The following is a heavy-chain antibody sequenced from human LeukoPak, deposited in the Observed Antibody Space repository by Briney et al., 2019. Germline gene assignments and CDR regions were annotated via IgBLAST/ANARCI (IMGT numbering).Heavy chain of an antibody. CDR3: ARRSYYDSSGYDY. V-gene: IGHV4-59*08. D-gene: IGHD3-22*01. CDR2: IYYSGST. Sequence: SETLSLTCAVYGGSFSGYYWSWIRQPPGKGLEWIGYIYYSGSTNYNPSLKSRVTISVDTSKNQFSLKLSSVTAADTAVYYCARRSYYDSSGYDYWGQGTLVTVSS. CDR1: GGSFSGYY. J-gene: IGHJ4*02.